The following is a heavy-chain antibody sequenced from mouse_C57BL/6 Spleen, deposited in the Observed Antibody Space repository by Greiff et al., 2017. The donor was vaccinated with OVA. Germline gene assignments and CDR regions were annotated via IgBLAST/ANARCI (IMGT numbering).Heavy chain of an antibody. Sequence: QVQLQQPGAELVMPGASVKLSCKASGYTFTSYWMHWVKQRPGQGLEWIGEIDPSDSYTNYNQKFKGKSTLTVDKSSSTAYMQLSSLTYEDSAVYYCALITTGVSYWGQGTTLTVSA. CDR1: GYTFTSYW. V-gene: IGHV1-69*01. J-gene: IGHJ2*01. D-gene: IGHD1-1*01. CDR3: ALITTGVSY. CDR2: IDPSDSYT.